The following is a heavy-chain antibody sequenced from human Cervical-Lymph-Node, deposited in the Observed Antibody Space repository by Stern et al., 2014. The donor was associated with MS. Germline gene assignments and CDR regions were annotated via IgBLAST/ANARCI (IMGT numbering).Heavy chain of an antibody. V-gene: IGHV3-21*01. CDR1: GFTFSSYS. Sequence: EVQLVESGGGLVKPGGSLRLSCAASGFTFSSYSMNWVRQAPGKGLEWGSSISSSSSYIYYADSVKGRFTISRDNAKNSLYLQMNSLRAEDTAVYYCARDKEYDILTGYKIAYFDYWGQGTLVTVSS. CDR3: ARDKEYDILTGYKIAYFDY. J-gene: IGHJ4*02. CDR2: ISSSSSYI. D-gene: IGHD3-9*01.